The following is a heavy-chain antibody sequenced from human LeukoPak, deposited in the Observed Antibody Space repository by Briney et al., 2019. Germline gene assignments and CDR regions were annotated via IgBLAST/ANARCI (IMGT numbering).Heavy chain of an antibody. V-gene: IGHV3-7*01. J-gene: IGHJ4*02. D-gene: IGHD5-12*01. Sequence: PGGSLRLSCAASGFTLSNYWMRWVRQAPGKGLEWVAHINQDGSEEHYMDSVKARFIISRDNAKNSLSLQMDSLRAEDTAVYYCVRDGGVSGYDLLDYWGQGTLVTVSS. CDR2: INQDGSEE. CDR1: GFTLSNYW. CDR3: VRDGGVSGYDLLDY.